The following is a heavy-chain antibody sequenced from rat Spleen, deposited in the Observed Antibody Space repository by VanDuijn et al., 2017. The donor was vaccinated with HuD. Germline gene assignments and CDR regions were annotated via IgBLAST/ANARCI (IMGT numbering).Heavy chain of an antibody. CDR2: ITYDGNST. CDR3: ATDGYYDGTYYSVYIMDA. Sequence: EVQLVESGGGLVQPGRSLKLSCAASGFTFRNYGMTWVRQAPTKGLEWVATITYDGNSTFYRDSVRGRFTISRDDSKSTLYLQMDSLRSEDTATYYCATDGYYDGTYYSVYIMDAWAQGASVTVSS. V-gene: IGHV5-29*01. J-gene: IGHJ4*01. CDR1: GFTFRNYG. D-gene: IGHD1-12*02.